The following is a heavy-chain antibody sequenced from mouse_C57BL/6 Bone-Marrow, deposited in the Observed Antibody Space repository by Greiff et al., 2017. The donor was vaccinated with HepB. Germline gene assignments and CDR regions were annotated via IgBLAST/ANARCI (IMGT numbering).Heavy chain of an antibody. CDR1: GFTFSSYA. CDR2: ISDGGSYT. D-gene: IGHD1-1*01. J-gene: IGHJ3*01. Sequence: EVMLVESGGGLVKPGGSLKLSCAASGFTFSSYAMSWVRQTPEKRLEWVATISDGGSYTYYPDNVKGRFTISRDNAKNNLYLQMSHLKSEDTAMYYCARDRYYYGSSYGWFAYWGQGTLVTVSA. CDR3: ARDRYYYGSSYGWFAY. V-gene: IGHV5-4*01.